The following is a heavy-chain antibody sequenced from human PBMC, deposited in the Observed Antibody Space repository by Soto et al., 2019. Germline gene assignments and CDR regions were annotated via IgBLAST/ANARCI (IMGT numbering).Heavy chain of an antibody. CDR2: ISGSGGST. J-gene: IGHJ1*01. V-gene: IGHV3-23*01. Sequence: GESLKISCGASGFTFSSYAMSWVRQAPGKGLEWVSAISGSGGSTYYADSVKGRFTISRDNSKNTLYLQMNSLRAEDTAEYYCAKDGHDYGDYSEYFQHWGQGTLVTVSS. D-gene: IGHD4-17*01. CDR3: AKDGHDYGDYSEYFQH. CDR1: GFTFSSYA.